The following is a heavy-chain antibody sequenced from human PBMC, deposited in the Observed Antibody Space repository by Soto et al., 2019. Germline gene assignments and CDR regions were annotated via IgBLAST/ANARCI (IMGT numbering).Heavy chain of an antibody. CDR3: ARHIPQVGGYDLPGFDY. J-gene: IGHJ4*02. Sequence: SETLSLTCTVSGGSVSSSSYYWGWVRQPPGKGLEWIGSVYYSGSTYYNPSLESRVTISVDKSKNQFSLKLMSLSAADTAVYFCARHIPQVGGYDLPGFDYWGQGTLVTVSS. CDR2: VYYSGST. D-gene: IGHD5-12*01. V-gene: IGHV4-39*01. CDR1: GGSVSSSSYY.